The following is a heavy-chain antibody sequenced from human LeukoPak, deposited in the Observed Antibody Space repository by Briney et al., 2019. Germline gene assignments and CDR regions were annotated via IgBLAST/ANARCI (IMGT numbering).Heavy chain of an antibody. CDR3: ARDWSHSFDY. CDR2: IYYSGST. Sequence: SETLSLTCTVSGGSISSSSYYWGWIRQPPGKGLEWIGSIYYSGSTYYNPSLKSRVIISVDTSKDQFSLNLSSVTAADTAVYYCARDWSHSFDYWGQGTLVTVSS. J-gene: IGHJ4*02. D-gene: IGHD4-11*01. V-gene: IGHV4-39*02. CDR1: GGSISSSSYY.